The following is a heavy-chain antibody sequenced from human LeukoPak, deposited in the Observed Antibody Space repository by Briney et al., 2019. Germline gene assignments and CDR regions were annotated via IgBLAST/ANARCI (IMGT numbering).Heavy chain of an antibody. V-gene: IGHV3-30*12. CDR1: GFTFNSYG. D-gene: IGHD3-16*02. J-gene: IGHJ4*02. CDR3: ARARISNYDYVWGSYRYDY. CDR2: ISYDGSNK. Sequence: GGSLRLSCAASGFTFNSYGMHWVRQAPGKGLEWVAVISYDGSNKYYADSVKGRFTIPRDNSKNTLYLQMNSLRAEDTAVYYCARARISNYDYVWGSYRYDYWGQGTLVTVSS.